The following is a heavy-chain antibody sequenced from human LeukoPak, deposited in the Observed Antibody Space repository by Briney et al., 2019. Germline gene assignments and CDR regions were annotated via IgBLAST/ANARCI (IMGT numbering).Heavy chain of an antibody. J-gene: IGHJ4*02. V-gene: IGHV3-48*04. CDR1: GFNFSTFT. D-gene: IGHD2-2*01. Sequence: GGSLRLSCAASGFNFSTFTMNWDRQAQGKGLEWVSSITSSGSTIFYADSVKGRFTVSRGNAKHSLFLQVYSLTAEDTATYYCARLRTGRFITSWFDYWGQGSLVTVSS. CDR2: ITSSGSTI. CDR3: ARLRTGRFITSWFDY.